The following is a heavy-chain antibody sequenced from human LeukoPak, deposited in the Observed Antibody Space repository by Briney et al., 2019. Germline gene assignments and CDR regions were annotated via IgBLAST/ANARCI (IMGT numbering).Heavy chain of an antibody. CDR3: ARTGDCSGGSCITNHFDY. CDR1: GFSFDDFA. J-gene: IGHJ4*02. V-gene: IGHV3-9*01. D-gene: IGHD2-15*01. CDR2: ITWNGGTI. Sequence: PGGSLRLSCAASGFSFDDFAMHWVRQAPGKGLEWVSGITWNGGTIDYADSVKGRFTISRDNAKNSLYLQMNSLRAEDTALYYCARTGDCSGGSCITNHFDYWGQGTLVTVSS.